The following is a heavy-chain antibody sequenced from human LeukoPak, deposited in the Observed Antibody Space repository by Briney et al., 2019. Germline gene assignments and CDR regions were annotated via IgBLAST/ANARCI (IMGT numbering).Heavy chain of an antibody. CDR1: GFTFSSNS. D-gene: IGHD1-1*01. CDR3: ARRGSPHNPIDPNFDY. J-gene: IGHJ4*02. Sequence: QPGGSLRLSCAASGFTFSSNSMNWVRQAPGKGLEWVSYISYTSSTIYYADSVQGRFTISRDNAKNSLYLQMNSLRAEDTAVYYCARRGSPHNPIDPNFDYWGQGTLVTVSS. CDR2: ISYTSSTI. V-gene: IGHV3-48*01.